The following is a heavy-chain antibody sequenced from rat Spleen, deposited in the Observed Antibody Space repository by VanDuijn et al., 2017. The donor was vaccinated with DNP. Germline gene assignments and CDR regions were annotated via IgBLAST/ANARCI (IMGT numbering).Heavy chain of an antibody. Sequence: EVQLQESGPGLVKPSQSLSLTCSVTGYSITSGHRWNWIRKFPGNKMEWIGHIRYSGSTSYNPSLKSRISITRDTSKNQFFLQLNSVTTEDTATYYCASYYYDGYYAMDAWGQGTSVTVSS. D-gene: IGHD1-12*02. V-gene: IGHV3-1*01. CDR1: GYSITSGH. CDR2: IRYSGST. J-gene: IGHJ4*01. CDR3: ASYYYDGYYAMDA.